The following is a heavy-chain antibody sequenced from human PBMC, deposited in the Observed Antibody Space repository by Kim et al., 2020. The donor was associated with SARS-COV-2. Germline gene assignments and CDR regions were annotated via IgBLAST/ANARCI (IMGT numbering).Heavy chain of an antibody. Sequence: GESLKISCKGSGYSFTSYWISWVRQMPGKGLEWMGRIDPSDSYTNYSPSFQGHVTIPADKSISTAYLQWSSLKASDTAMYYCARNPFDCSSTSCRDYWGQGNLVTVSS. CDR1: GYSFTSYW. CDR3: ARNPFDCSSTSCRDY. V-gene: IGHV5-10-1*01. D-gene: IGHD2-2*01. J-gene: IGHJ4*02. CDR2: IDPSDSYT.